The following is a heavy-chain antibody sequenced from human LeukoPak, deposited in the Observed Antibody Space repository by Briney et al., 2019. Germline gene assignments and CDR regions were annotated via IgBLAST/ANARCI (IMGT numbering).Heavy chain of an antibody. J-gene: IGHJ3*02. CDR1: GDSISRYY. CDR3: ARDKVWAFDI. Sequence: SETLSLTCTVSGDSISRYYWSWIRQPPGKGLEWIGYIYYSGSTNYNPSLKSRVTISVDTSKNQFSLKLSSVTAADTAVYYCARDKVWAFDIWGQGTMVTVSS. V-gene: IGHV4-59*01. CDR2: IYYSGST. D-gene: IGHD3-16*01.